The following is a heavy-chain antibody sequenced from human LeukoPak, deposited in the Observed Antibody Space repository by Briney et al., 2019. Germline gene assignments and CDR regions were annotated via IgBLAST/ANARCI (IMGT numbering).Heavy chain of an antibody. J-gene: IGHJ4*02. V-gene: IGHV4-59*11. CDR1: GGSISSHY. Sequence: SETLSLTCTVSGGSISSHYWSWIRQPPGKGLEWIGYIYYSGSTNYNPSLKSRVTISVDTSKNRFSLKLSSVTAADTAVYYCARAVVVPEVDYWGQGTLVTVSS. CDR3: ARAVVVPEVDY. CDR2: IYYSGST. D-gene: IGHD2-2*01.